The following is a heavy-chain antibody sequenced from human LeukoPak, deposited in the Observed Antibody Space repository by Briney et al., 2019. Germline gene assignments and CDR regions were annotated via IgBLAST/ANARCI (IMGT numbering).Heavy chain of an antibody. CDR2: INHDGSSK. CDR1: GFSFSSDG. CDR3: AKGITGNSFYFDY. Sequence: GGSLRLSCAASGFSFSSDGIHWVRQAPGKGLEWLANINHDGSSKYYADSVRGRFTVSRDNSKNTLYLEMSSLRAEDTADYFCAKGITGNSFYFDYWGQGTLVTVSS. J-gene: IGHJ4*02. D-gene: IGHD1-20*01. V-gene: IGHV3-30*02.